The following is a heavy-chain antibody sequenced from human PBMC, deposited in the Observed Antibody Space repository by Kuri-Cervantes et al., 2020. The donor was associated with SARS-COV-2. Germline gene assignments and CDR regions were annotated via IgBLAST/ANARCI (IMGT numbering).Heavy chain of an antibody. D-gene: IGHD5-12*01. CDR1: GYSISSGYY. CDR3: ALRIVATIGFDY. J-gene: IGHJ4*02. V-gene: IGHV4-38-2*01. Sequence: ESLKISCAVSGYSISSGYYWGWIRQPPGKGLEWIGSICYSGSTYYNPSPKSRVTISVDTSKNQFSLKLSSVTAADTAVYYCALRIVATIGFDYWGQGTLVTVSS. CDR2: ICYSGST.